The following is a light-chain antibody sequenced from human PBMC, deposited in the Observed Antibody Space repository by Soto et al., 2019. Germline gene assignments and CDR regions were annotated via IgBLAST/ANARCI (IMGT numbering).Light chain of an antibody. J-gene: IGLJ1*01. CDR1: SSDVGGYNY. CDR2: EVS. CDR3: SSYTTSNTLV. V-gene: IGLV2-14*01. Sequence: QSVLTQPASVSGPPGQSITLSCTGTSSDVGGYNYVSWYQQHPGKAPKLMIYEVSNRPSGVSNRFSGSKSGNTASLTISGLQAEDEADYYCSSYTTSNTLVFGTGTKVTVL.